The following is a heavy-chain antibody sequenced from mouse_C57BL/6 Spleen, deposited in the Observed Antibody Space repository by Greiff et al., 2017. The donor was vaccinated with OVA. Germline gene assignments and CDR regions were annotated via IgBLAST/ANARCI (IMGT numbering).Heavy chain of an antibody. CDR3: ARDRGVRFAY. D-gene: IGHD3-1*01. CDR2: ISDGGSYT. V-gene: IGHV5-4*01. Sequence: EVQRVESGGGLVKPGGSLKLSCAASGFTFSSYAMSWVRQTPEKRLEWVATISDGGSYTYYPDNVKGRFTISRDNAKNNLYLQMSHLKSEDTAMYYCARDRGVRFAYWGQGTLVTVSA. J-gene: IGHJ3*01. CDR1: GFTFSSYA.